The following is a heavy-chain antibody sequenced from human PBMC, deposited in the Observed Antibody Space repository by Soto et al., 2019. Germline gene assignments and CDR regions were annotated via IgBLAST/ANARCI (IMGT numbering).Heavy chain of an antibody. J-gene: IGHJ6*02. D-gene: IGHD6-13*01. CDR3: TRPVAAAGHYYYYGMDV. Sequence: GESLKISCKGSGFNFPTFWIAWVRQMPGKGLEWMGTIYPDDSDTRYSPSFQGQVTISADKSIQTAYLQWGSLKASDTAMYYCTRPVAAAGHYYYYGMDVWGQGTTVTVSS. CDR2: IYPDDSDT. CDR1: GFNFPTFW. V-gene: IGHV5-51*01.